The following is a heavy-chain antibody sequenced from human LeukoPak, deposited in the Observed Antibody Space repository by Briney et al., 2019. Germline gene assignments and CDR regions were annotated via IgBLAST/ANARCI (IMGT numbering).Heavy chain of an antibody. V-gene: IGHV3-23*01. D-gene: IGHD3-22*01. CDR3: SKDLLWYYYEGRGCTDDS. J-gene: IGHJ4*02. CDR1: GFTSSSCA. Sequence: GGSLRLSCAASGFTSSSCAMSWVRQAPGKGLQWVSAISGGGETTYYADSVKGRFIISRDNSKNTVYLQVSSLRAEDTAVYYCSKDLLWYYYEGRGCTDDSWGQGTLVTVSS. CDR2: ISGGGETT.